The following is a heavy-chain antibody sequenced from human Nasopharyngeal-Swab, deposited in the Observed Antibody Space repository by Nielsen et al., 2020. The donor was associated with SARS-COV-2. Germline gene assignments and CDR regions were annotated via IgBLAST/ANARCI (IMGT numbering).Heavy chain of an antibody. J-gene: IGHJ6*02. D-gene: IGHD6-13*01. CDR3: TTDVAAAGSRYYYYYGIDV. V-gene: IGHV3-15*01. CDR2: IKSKSDGGTT. Sequence: GGSLRLSCAASGFTFSNAWLSWVRQAPGTGQEWVGRIKSKSDGGTTDYAAPVKGRFTISRDDSKNTLYLQMNSLKTEDTAVYYCTTDVAAAGSRYYYYYGIDVWGQGTTVTVSS. CDR1: GFTFSNAW.